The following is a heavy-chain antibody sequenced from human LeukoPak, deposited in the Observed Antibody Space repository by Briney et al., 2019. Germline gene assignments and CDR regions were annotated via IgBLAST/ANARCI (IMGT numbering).Heavy chain of an antibody. Sequence: GGSLRPSCAASGFTFSNYAMHWVRQAPGEGLEYVSTITTNGDRTYYANSVKGRFTISRDNSKNTLYLQMGSLRAEDMAVYYCARDLSGSNALDYWGQGTLVTVSS. CDR2: ITTNGDRT. CDR1: GFTFSNYA. J-gene: IGHJ4*02. V-gene: IGHV3-64*01. CDR3: ARDLSGSNALDY. D-gene: IGHD1-26*01.